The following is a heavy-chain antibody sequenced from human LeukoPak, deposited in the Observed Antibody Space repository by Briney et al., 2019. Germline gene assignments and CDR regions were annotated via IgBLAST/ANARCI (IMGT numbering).Heavy chain of an antibody. Sequence: ASVKVSCKASGGTFSSYAISWVRQAPGQGLEWMGGIIPIFGTANYAQKFQGRVTITADKSTSTAYMELSSLRSEDTAVYYCAKLYDILTGYYRDDSPHNDCWGQGTLVTVSS. J-gene: IGHJ4*02. D-gene: IGHD3-9*01. CDR1: GGTFSSYA. CDR2: IIPIFGTA. CDR3: AKLYDILTGYYRDDSPHNDC. V-gene: IGHV1-69*06.